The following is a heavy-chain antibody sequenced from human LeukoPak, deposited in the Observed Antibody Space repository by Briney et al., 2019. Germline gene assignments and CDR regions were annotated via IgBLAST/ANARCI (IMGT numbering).Heavy chain of an antibody. CDR2: ISYSGST. J-gene: IGHJ4*02. D-gene: IGHD2-8*02. Sequence: PSETLSLTCTVSGGSIGSYYWSWIRQPPGKGLEWIGYISYSGSTNYNPSLKSRVTISVDTSKNQFSLKLSSVTAADTAVYFCARDRGVLDDWGQGTLVTVSS. CDR1: GGSIGSYY. CDR3: ARDRGVLDD. V-gene: IGHV4-59*01.